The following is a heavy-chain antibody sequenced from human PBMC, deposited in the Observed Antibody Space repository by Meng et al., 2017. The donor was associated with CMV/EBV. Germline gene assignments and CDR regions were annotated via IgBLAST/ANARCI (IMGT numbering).Heavy chain of an antibody. CDR3: ARETVSASGGIDP. Sequence: GSLRLSCTVSGASVATDSYYWGWIRQPPGKGLEWIGYIYNTGSTKYNPSLQTLVTVSVDTPKNQFSLKLSSVTAADTATYYCARETVSASGGIDPWGRGTLVTVSS. CDR1: GASVATDSYY. CDR2: IYNTGST. J-gene: IGHJ5*02. D-gene: IGHD2/OR15-2a*01. V-gene: IGHV4-61*01.